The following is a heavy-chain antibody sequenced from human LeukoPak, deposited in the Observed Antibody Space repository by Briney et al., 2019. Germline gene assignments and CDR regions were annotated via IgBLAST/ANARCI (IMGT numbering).Heavy chain of an antibody. J-gene: IGHJ4*02. V-gene: IGHV3-30*18. CDR2: ISYDGSNK. Sequence: QPGGSLRLSCAASGFTFSSYGMHWVRQASGKGLEWVAVISYDGSNKYYADSVKGRFTISRDNSKNTLYLQMNSLRAEDTAVYYCAKDNRQWLLPGYYFDYWGQGTLVTVSS. CDR3: AKDNRQWLLPGYYFDY. D-gene: IGHD6-19*01. CDR1: GFTFSSYG.